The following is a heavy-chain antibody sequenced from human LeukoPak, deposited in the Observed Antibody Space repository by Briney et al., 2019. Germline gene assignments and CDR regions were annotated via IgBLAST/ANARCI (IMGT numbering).Heavy chain of an antibody. CDR3: ARRLDYRSGWYSDY. CDR1: GYSFTSYY. J-gene: IGHJ4*02. CDR2: IDPSGGTT. Sequence: APVKVSCRASGYSFTSYYLQWVRQAPGQGLQWMGIIDPSGGTTTYAQQFQGRLTMTRDKSTGTLYMDLSSLTSEDTAVYYCARRLDYRSGWYSDYWGQGTLVTVSS. D-gene: IGHD6-19*01. V-gene: IGHV1-46*01.